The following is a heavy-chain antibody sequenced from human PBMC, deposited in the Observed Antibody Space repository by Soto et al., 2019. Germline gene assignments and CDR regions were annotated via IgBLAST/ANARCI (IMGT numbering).Heavy chain of an antibody. V-gene: IGHV1-18*01. Sequence: QAQLVQSGGEVKNPGASVKVSCKASGYTFSNYGISWVRQAPGQGLEWMGWINGYNGDANYAQNLQGRVTVTTDTSTNTVYMEVRSLRFDDTAVYYCARDLRSTDYYFYLWGRGTLVIVSS. CDR3: ARDLRSTDYYFYL. J-gene: IGHJ2*01. CDR1: GYTFSNYG. D-gene: IGHD2-2*01. CDR2: INGYNGDA.